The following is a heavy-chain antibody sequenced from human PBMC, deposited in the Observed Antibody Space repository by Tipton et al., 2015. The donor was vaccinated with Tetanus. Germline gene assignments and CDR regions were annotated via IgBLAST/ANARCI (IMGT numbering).Heavy chain of an antibody. CDR2: ISVRGSHT. Sequence: SLRLSCAASGFTFSNYAMAWVRQAPGKGLVWVSGISVRGSHTYYADPVKGRFSISRDNSKNTVYLQMNSLRDEDTAVYYCAKDPASRGWFDPWGQGTLGSVSS. CDR1: GFTFSNYA. V-gene: IGHV3-23*01. CDR3: AKDPASRGWFDP. J-gene: IGHJ5*02.